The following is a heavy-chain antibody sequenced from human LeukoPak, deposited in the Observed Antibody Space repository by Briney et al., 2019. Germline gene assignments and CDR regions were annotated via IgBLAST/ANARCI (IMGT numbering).Heavy chain of an antibody. Sequence: GGSLRLSCAASGFIFSSYEMNWVRQAPGKGLEWVSYISSSGSTIYYADSVKGRFTISRDNAKNSLYLQMNSLRAEDTAVYYCAQGGSGTFDSWGQGTLVTVSS. CDR2: ISSSGSTI. D-gene: IGHD1-1*01. J-gene: IGHJ4*02. CDR1: GFIFSSYE. CDR3: AQGGSGTFDS. V-gene: IGHV3-48*03.